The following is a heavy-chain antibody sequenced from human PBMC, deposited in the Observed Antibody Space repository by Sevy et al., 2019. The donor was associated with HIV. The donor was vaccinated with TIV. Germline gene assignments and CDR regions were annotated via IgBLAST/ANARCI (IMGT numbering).Heavy chain of an antibody. D-gene: IGHD3-22*01. CDR3: TTDWWLLLPDIPPVRP. CDR1: GFTFSNAW. Sequence: GGSLRLSCAASGFTFSNAWMSWVRQAPGKGLEWVGRIKSKTDGGTTDYAAPVKGRFTISRDDSKNTLYLQMNSLKTEDTAVYYCTTDWWLLLPDIPPVRPWGHGTLVTVSS. J-gene: IGHJ5*02. V-gene: IGHV3-15*01. CDR2: IKSKTDGGTT.